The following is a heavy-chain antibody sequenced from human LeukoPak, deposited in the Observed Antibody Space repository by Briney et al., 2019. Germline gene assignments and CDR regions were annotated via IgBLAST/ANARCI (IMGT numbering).Heavy chain of an antibody. J-gene: IGHJ5*02. CDR3: ARRPPSSSWTQRANWFDP. Sequence: SETLSLTCTVSGGSISSSSYYWGWIRQPPGKGLEWIGSIYYSGSTNYNPSLKSRVTISVDTSKNQFSPKLSSVTAADTAVYYCARRPPSSSWTQRANWFDPWGQGTLVTVSS. CDR2: IYYSGST. D-gene: IGHD6-13*01. V-gene: IGHV4-39*07. CDR1: GGSISSSSYY.